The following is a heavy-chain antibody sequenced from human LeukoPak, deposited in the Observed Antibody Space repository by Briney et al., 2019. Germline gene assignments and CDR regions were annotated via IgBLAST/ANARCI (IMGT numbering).Heavy chain of an antibody. V-gene: IGHV1-69*05. CDR3: ARDAGIGAWYFDL. J-gene: IGHJ2*01. CDR1: GGTFSSYA. CDR2: IIPIFGTA. Sequence: SVKVSCKASGGTFSSYAISWVRQAPGQGLEWKGRIIPIFGTANYAQKFQGRATITTDESTSTAYMELSSLRSEDTAVYYCARDAGIGAWYFDLWGRGTLVTVSS. D-gene: IGHD3-10*01.